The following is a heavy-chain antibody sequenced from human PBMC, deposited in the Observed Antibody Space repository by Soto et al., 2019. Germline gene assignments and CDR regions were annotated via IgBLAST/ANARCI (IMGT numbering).Heavy chain of an antibody. Sequence: QVQLVESGGGVVQPGRSLRLSCAASGFTFSSYAMHWVRQAPGKGLEWVAVISYDGSNKYYADSVKGRFTISRDNSKNTLYLQMNSLRAEDTAVYYCARDRGSYRGGAFDIWGQGTMVTVSS. J-gene: IGHJ3*02. CDR3: ARDRGSYRGGAFDI. CDR2: ISYDGSNK. D-gene: IGHD1-26*01. V-gene: IGHV3-30-3*01. CDR1: GFTFSSYA.